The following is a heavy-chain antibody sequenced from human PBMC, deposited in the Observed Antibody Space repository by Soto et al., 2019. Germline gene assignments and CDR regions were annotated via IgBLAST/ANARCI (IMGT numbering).Heavy chain of an antibody. J-gene: IGHJ4*02. Sequence: EVQLVESGGGLVQPGGSLRLSCAASGFTVSNNYMRWVRQAPGKGLEWVSLIYSGGATYYADSVKGRFTISRDNSKNTLNLQMNSRRAEDTAVYYCARDGTYNWVGGQGILVTVSS. D-gene: IGHD1-1*01. CDR2: IYSGGAT. CDR3: ARDGTYNWV. CDR1: GFTVSNNY. V-gene: IGHV3-66*01.